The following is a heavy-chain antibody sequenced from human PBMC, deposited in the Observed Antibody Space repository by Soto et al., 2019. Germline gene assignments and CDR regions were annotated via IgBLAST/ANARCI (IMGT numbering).Heavy chain of an antibody. V-gene: IGHV4-59*01. J-gene: IGHJ6*02. CDR3: ARTYSSSWYGYYYYGMDV. D-gene: IGHD6-13*01. CDR2: IYYSGST. CDR1: GGSISSYY. Sequence: QVQLQESGPGLVKPSETLSLTCTVSGGSISSYYWSWIRQPPGKGLEWIGYIYYSGSTNYNPSLKSRVTISVATSKNQFSLKLSSVTAADTAVYYCARTYSSSWYGYYYYGMDVWGQGTTVTVSS.